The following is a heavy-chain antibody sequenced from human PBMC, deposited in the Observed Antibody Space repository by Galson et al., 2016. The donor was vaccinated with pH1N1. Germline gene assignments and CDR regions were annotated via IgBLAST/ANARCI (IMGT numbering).Heavy chain of an antibody. CDR3: ARVRTTLTPRRAFDI. J-gene: IGHJ3*02. D-gene: IGHD4-11*01. CDR1: GFTFNSYA. V-gene: IGHV3-30*01. CDR2: ISYDGNNE. Sequence: SLRLSCAASGFTFNSYAMHWVRQAPGKGLEWVAGISYDGNNEYYAASVNGRFTISRDISDSTMFLQMNSLRAEDTARYYCARVRTTLTPRRAFDIWGRGTMVTVSS.